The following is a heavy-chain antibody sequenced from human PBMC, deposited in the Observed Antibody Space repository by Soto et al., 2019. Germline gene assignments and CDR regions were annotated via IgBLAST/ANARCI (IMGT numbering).Heavy chain of an antibody. Sequence: QVQLVQSGAEVKKPGSSVKVSCKASGGTFSSYAISWVRQSPGQGLEWMGGIIPIFGTANYAQKFQGRVTITAYEDTSKAYMELSSLRSEDTAVYYCARGKLVAAAGTFDYWGKGTLVTVS. CDR1: GGTFSSYA. V-gene: IGHV1-69*01. D-gene: IGHD6-13*01. CDR3: ARGKLVAAAGTFDY. J-gene: IGHJ4*02. CDR2: IIPIFGTA.